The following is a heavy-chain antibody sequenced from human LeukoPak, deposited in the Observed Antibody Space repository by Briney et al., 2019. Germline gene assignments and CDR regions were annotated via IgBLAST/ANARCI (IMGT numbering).Heavy chain of an antibody. D-gene: IGHD3-9*01. CDR1: GFTFSSYS. CDR3: ARGVRASTGNSWFAY. CDR2: ISSGRCTI. Sequence: GGSLRLSCAASGFTFSSYSMNWVRQAPGKGLEWISYISSGRCTIHYADSVKGRFTISRDNAENSLYLQMNSLRDEDTAVYYCARGVRASTGNSWFAYWGQGTVVTASS. J-gene: IGHJ5*01. V-gene: IGHV3-48*02.